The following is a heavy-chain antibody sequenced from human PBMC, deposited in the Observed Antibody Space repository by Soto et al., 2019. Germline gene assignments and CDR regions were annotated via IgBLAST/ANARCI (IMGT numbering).Heavy chain of an antibody. J-gene: IGHJ4*02. V-gene: IGHV4-31*03. D-gene: IGHD3-10*01. CDR3: ARDLGSGSGFDY. CDR1: GGSTGRGGYY. Sequence: QVQLQESGPGLVKPSQTLSLTCTVSGGSTGRGGYYWSWIRQHPGKGLEWIGYIYYNGNTYYNPSLESRLTISVDTSNNQFSLKLSSVTAADTAVYYCARDLGSGSGFDYWGQGTLVTVSS. CDR2: IYYNGNT.